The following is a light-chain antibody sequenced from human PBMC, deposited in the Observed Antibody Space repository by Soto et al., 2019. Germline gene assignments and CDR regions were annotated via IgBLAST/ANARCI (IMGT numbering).Light chain of an antibody. CDR2: EVS. V-gene: IGLV2-14*01. CDR3: ASWDDSLNGPV. J-gene: IGLJ1*01. Sequence: QSALTQPASVSGSPGQSITISCTGTSSDVGGYNYVSWYQQHPGRAPKLMIYEVSNRPSGVSDRFSGSKSGNTASLTIYGLQAEDEADYYCASWDDSLNGPVFGTGTKVTVL. CDR1: SSDVGGYNY.